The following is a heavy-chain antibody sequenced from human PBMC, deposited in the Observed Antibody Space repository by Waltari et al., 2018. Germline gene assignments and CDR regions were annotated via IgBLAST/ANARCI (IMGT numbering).Heavy chain of an antibody. V-gene: IGHV4-59*01. CDR1: GGSISSYY. Sequence: QVQLQESGPGLVKPSETLSLTCTVSGGSISSYYWSWIRQPPGKGLEWIGYIYYSGSTNYTPPLKGRVTISVDTSKNQFSLKLSSVTAADTAVYYCARGGGSYHEVDYWGQGTLVTVSS. CDR3: ARGGGSYHEVDY. J-gene: IGHJ4*02. CDR2: IYYSGST. D-gene: IGHD1-26*01.